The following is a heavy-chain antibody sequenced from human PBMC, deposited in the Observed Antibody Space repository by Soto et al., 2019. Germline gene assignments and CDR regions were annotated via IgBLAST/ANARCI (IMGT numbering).Heavy chain of an antibody. V-gene: IGHV4-59*08. J-gene: IGHJ2*01. CDR1: VGAIGGYY. CDR3: AGLASVSGHWCFEL. D-gene: IGHD2-8*01. Sequence: QARLQESGPGLVKPSETLSLTCTVSVGAIGGYYWSWLRQPPGKGLEWIGHIYDSDNSNYNPSLQCRVDVPVDVASHHFSLRLNYLTAADPAVYFCAGLASVSGHWCFELWGRGTRLTVSS. CDR2: IYDSDNS.